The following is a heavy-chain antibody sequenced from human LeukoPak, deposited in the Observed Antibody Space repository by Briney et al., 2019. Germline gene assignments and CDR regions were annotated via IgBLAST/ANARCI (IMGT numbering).Heavy chain of an antibody. V-gene: IGHV1-24*01. D-gene: IGHD2-2*01. Sequence: ASVKVSCKVSGYTLTELSMHWVRQAPGKGLEWMGGFDPEDGETIYAQKFQGRVTMTEDTSTDTAYMELSSLRSEDTAVYYCATYRPGPVTSAWYFDLWGRGTLVTVSS. CDR3: ATYRPGPVTSAWYFDL. CDR2: FDPEDGET. J-gene: IGHJ2*01. CDR1: GYTLTELS.